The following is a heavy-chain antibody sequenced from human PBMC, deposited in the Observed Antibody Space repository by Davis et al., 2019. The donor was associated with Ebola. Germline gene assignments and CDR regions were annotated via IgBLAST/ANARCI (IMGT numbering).Heavy chain of an antibody. Sequence: SETLSLTCAVYGGSLRGHYWSWFRQPPGKGLEWIGEINHSGTTNYDPSLKSRVTISVDTSKNQFSLKVTSVTAADTAVYYCARDGFGLQRYYYGMDVWGQGTTVTVSS. CDR1: GGSLRGHY. V-gene: IGHV4-34*01. J-gene: IGHJ6*02. CDR2: INHSGTT. CDR3: ARDGFGLQRYYYGMDV. D-gene: IGHD3/OR15-3a*01.